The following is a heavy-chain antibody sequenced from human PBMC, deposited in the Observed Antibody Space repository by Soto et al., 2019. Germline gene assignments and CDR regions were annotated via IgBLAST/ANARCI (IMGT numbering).Heavy chain of an antibody. V-gene: IGHV4-39*07. CDR2: IYYSGST. D-gene: IGHD3-10*01. CDR3: ATRFMVRGVIITSGWFDP. Sequence: KPSETLSLTCTVSGGSISSSSYYWGWIRQPPGKGLEWIGSIYYSGSTYYNPSLKSRVTISVDTSKNQFSLKLSSVTAADTAVYYCATRFMVRGVIITSGWFDPWGQGTLVTVSS. CDR1: GGSISSSSYY. J-gene: IGHJ5*02.